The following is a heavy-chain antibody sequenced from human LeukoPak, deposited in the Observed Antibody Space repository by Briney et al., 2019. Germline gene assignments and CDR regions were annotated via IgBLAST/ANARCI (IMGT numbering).Heavy chain of an antibody. Sequence: ASVKVSCKASGGTFSSYGISWVRQAPGQGLEWMGWISAYNGNTNYAQKLQGRVTMTTDTSTSTAYMELRSLRSDDTAVYYCARDRRGYCSSTSCYIMDVWGKGTTVTVSS. J-gene: IGHJ6*03. CDR1: GGTFSSYG. CDR3: ARDRRGYCSSTSCYIMDV. D-gene: IGHD2-2*02. CDR2: ISAYNGNT. V-gene: IGHV1-18*01.